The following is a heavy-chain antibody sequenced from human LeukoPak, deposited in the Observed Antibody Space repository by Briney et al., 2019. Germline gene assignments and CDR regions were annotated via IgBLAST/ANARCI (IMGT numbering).Heavy chain of an antibody. J-gene: IGHJ5*01. D-gene: IGHD6-19*01. CDR1: GYTFTGYY. Sequence: ASVKVSCKASGYTFTGYYIHWVRQAPGQGLEWMGIINPSSGGTSYAQKFQGRITMTRDTSTSTIYMELSGLRSEDTAVYYCARDRSSGWSFDFWGQGTLVTVSS. CDR3: ARDRSSGWSFDF. CDR2: INPSSGGT. V-gene: IGHV1-46*01.